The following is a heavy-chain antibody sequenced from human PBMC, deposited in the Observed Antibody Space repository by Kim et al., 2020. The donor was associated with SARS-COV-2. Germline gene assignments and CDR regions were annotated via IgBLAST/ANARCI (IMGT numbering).Heavy chain of an antibody. Sequence: SETLSLTCTVSGGSISSGGYYWSWIRQHPGKGLEWIGYIYYSGSTYYNPSLKSRVTISVDTSKNQFSLKLSSVTAADTAVYYCARGQSQSHHIDYWGQGTLVTVSS. J-gene: IGHJ4*02. V-gene: IGHV4-31*03. CDR1: GGSISSGGYY. CDR3: ARGQSQSHHIDY. CDR2: IYYSGST.